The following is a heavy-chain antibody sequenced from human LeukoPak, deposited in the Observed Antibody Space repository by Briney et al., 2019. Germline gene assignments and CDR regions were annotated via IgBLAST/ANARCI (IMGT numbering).Heavy chain of an antibody. V-gene: IGHV1-46*01. J-gene: IGHJ5*02. CDR2: IDPSGGST. Sequence: ASVKVSCKASAYTFSTYLLHWVRQAPGQGLEWMGIIDPSGGSTDYAQKFQGRVTMTRDTSTSTVYMELSSLRSEDTAVYYCARDLGLRGVTNWFDPWGQGTLVTVSS. CDR3: ARDLGLRGVTNWFDP. CDR1: AYTFSTYL. D-gene: IGHD3-10*01.